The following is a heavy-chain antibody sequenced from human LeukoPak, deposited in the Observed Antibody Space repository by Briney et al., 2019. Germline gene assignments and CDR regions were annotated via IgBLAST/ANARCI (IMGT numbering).Heavy chain of an antibody. CDR1: GFTFDDYG. CDR3: ASSGTGGRSCPY. Sequence: PGVSLRLSCAASGFTFDDYGMSWVRQAPGKGLEWVSGINWNGGSTDYADSVKGRFTISRDNAKNSLYLQMNSLRAEDTALYYCASSGTGGRSCPYCGQGTLVTVSS. CDR2: INWNGGST. J-gene: IGHJ4*02. D-gene: IGHD2-15*01. V-gene: IGHV3-20*04.